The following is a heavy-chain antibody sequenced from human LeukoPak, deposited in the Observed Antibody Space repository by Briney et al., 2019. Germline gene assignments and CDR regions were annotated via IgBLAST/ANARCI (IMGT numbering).Heavy chain of an antibody. CDR2: IKSKTDGGTT. CDR1: GFTFSNAW. CDR3: TTGCYSSGCYYYYYGMGV. D-gene: IGHD3-22*01. V-gene: IGHV3-15*01. J-gene: IGHJ6*02. Sequence: GGSLRLSCVGSGFTFSNAWMSWVRQAPGKGLEWVGRIKSKTDGGTTDYAAPVKGRFTISGDDLKNTLFLQVNSLKPEDTAVYYCTTGCYSSGCYYYYYGMGVWGQGTTVTVSS.